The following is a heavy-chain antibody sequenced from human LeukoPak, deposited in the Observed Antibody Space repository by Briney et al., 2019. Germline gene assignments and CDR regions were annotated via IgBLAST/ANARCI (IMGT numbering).Heavy chain of an antibody. J-gene: IGHJ6*02. D-gene: IGHD3-16*01. CDR2: ISSSSSYI. V-gene: IGHV3-21*01. CDR3: ARFMITFGGVISHYYYGMDV. CDR1: GFTFSSYS. Sequence: PGGSLRLSCAASGFTFSSYSMNWVRQAPGKGLEWVSSISSSSSYIYYADSVKGRFTISRDNAKNSLYLQMNSLRAEDTAVYYCARFMITFGGVISHYYYGMDVWGQGTTVTVSS.